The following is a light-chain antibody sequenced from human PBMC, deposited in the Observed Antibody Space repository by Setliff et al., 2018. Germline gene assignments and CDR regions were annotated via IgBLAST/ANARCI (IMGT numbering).Light chain of an antibody. Sequence: QSALPQPPSASGSPGQSVTISCTGTSSDIGGYNYVSWYQQHPGKAPKLMIYEVNKRPSGVPDRFSGSKSGNTASLTVSGLQAEDEADYYCSSYAGSRNFYVFGTGTKV. J-gene: IGLJ1*01. V-gene: IGLV2-8*01. CDR3: SSYAGSRNFYV. CDR1: SSDIGGYNY. CDR2: EVN.